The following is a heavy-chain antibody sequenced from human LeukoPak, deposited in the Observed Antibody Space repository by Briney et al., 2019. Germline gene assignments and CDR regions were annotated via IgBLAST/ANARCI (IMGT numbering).Heavy chain of an antibody. CDR1: GGSFSGYY. J-gene: IGHJ4*02. V-gene: IGHV3-11*04. CDR2: IFPSGGEI. Sequence: LSLTCAVYGGSFSGYYWSWIRQPPGKGLEWVSSIFPSGGEIHYADSVKGRFTISRDNAKNSLYLQMNSLRAEDTAVYYCARDGYSSSQGLDYWGQGTLVTVSS. D-gene: IGHD6-13*01. CDR3: ARDGYSSSQGLDY.